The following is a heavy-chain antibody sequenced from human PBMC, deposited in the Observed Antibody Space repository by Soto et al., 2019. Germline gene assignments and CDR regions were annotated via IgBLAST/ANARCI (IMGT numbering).Heavy chain of an antibody. CDR1: GFSLSTSGVG. J-gene: IGHJ6*02. CDR3: ASSPSYYYYYGMDV. V-gene: IGHV2-5*02. Sequence: QITLKESGPTLVKPTQTLTLTCTFSGFSLSTSGVGVGWIRQPPGKALEWLALIYWDDDKRYSPSLKSRLTIKKATSNQQVVITMTIMDPVDTASYYCASSPSYYYYYGMDVWGQGTTVTVSS. CDR2: IYWDDDK. D-gene: IGHD6-13*01.